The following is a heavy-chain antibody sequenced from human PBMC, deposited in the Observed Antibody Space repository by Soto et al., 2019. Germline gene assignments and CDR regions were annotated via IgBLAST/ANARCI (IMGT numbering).Heavy chain of an antibody. J-gene: IGHJ3*02. D-gene: IGHD6-19*01. V-gene: IGHV3-23*01. CDR2: ISGSGTTA. Sequence: VQLLESGGGLVQPGGSLRLSCAASGFVFSSYAMSWVRQAPGKGLEWVSAISGSGTTAYYADSVKGRFIFSRDNPKNTMYLQMNSLRAEDTAVYFCAKPTDGWFSAFEIWGQGTVVTVSS. CDR3: AKPTDGWFSAFEI. CDR1: GFVFSSYA.